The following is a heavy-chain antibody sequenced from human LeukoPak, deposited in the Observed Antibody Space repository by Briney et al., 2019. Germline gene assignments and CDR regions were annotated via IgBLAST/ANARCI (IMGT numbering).Heavy chain of an antibody. J-gene: IGHJ4*02. CDR3: ARDHRYAFDN. V-gene: IGHV3-48*04. CDR2: VGISSGKT. Sequence: PGGSLILSCAASGFTFSDYSMNWVRQAPGKGLELISYVGISSGKTKYADSVKGRFTISGESAKNSVFLLMNNLRVDDTAVYYCARDHRYAFDNWGQGTLVTVSS. CDR1: GFTFSDYS. D-gene: IGHD5-12*01.